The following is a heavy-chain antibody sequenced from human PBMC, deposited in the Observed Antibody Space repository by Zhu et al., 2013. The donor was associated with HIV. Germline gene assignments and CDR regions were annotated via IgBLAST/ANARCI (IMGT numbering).Heavy chain of an antibody. CDR2: INPSGGST. V-gene: IGHV1-46*01. CDR3: ARGIWFGESGYFDL. CDR1: GYTFTSYY. J-gene: IGHJ2*01. Sequence: QVQLVQSGAEVKKPGASVKISCKASGYTFTSYYMNWVRQAPGQGLEWMGIINPSGGSTNYAQKFQGRVTMTWDTSTRTVYMELSSLRSEDTAVYYCARGIWFGESGYFDLWGRGTLVTVSS. D-gene: IGHD3-10*01.